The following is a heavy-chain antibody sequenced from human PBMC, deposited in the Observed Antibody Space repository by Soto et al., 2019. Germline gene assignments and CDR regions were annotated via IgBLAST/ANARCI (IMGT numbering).Heavy chain of an antibody. CDR1: GFTFSSYA. CDR3: ARGRGDYGDPSDY. J-gene: IGHJ4*02. CDR2: ISHDGSKK. Sequence: ESGGGVVQPGRSLRLSCAASGFTFSSYAMHWVRQAPGKGLEWVAVISHDGSKKYYADSVKGRFTISRDNSKNTLYLQMNSLRADDTAVYYCARGRGDYGDPSDYWGQGTLVTVSS. V-gene: IGHV3-30-3*01. D-gene: IGHD4-17*01.